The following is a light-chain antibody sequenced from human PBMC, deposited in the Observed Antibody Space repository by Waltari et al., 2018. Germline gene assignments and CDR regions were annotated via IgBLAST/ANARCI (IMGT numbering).Light chain of an antibody. Sequence: EIVLTQSPGTLSLSPGERATLSCRASQSVTSISLTWYQKKVGQAPRLLIYGTSSRATGIPDRFSGSGSGTEFTLTFSRLEPEDFAVYYCQQYDGEVVTFGGGTKVEI. CDR1: QSVTSIS. V-gene: IGKV3-20*01. CDR3: QQYDGEVVT. J-gene: IGKJ4*01. CDR2: GTS.